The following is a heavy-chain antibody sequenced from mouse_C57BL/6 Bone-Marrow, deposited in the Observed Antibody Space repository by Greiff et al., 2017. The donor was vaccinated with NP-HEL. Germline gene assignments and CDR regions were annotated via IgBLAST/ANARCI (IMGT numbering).Heavy chain of an antibody. CDR2: IWSGGST. CDR1: GFSLTSYG. D-gene: IGHD2-3*01. V-gene: IGHV2-2*01. CDR3: ARGAIYDGYLGY. Sequence: VQLQQSGPGLVQPSQSLSITCTVSGFSLTSYGVHWVRQSPGKGLEWLGVIWSGGSTDYNAAFISRLSISKDNSKSQVFFKMNSLQADDTAIYYCARGAIYDGYLGYRGQGTTLTVSS. J-gene: IGHJ2*01.